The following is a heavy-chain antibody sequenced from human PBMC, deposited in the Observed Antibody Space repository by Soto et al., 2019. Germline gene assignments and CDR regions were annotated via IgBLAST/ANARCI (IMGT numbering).Heavy chain of an antibody. D-gene: IGHD3-3*01. J-gene: IGHJ5*02. CDR1: GGSVNGYY. V-gene: IGHV4-34*01. Sequence: LSETLSLPCAVYGGSVNGYYWNWIRQPPGKGLEGIGEINHTGGTHYNPSLKSRGTMSVDTSKNQFSLRLSSVTAADTAIYYCATRITVFGLLIPPFDPWGQGTQVTVSP. CDR2: INHTGGT. CDR3: ATRITVFGLLIPPFDP.